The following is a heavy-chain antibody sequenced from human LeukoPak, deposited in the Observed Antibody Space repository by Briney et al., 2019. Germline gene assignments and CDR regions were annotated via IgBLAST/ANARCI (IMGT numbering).Heavy chain of an antibody. CDR1: GFTLSNYD. D-gene: IGHD4-17*01. V-gene: IGHV3-21*01. CDR3: ARVVLTVTTGDWFDP. Sequence: KTGGSLRLSCAASGFTLSNYDMSWVRQAPGKGLEWVSSISSSSSYIYYADSVKGRFTISRDNAKNSLYLQMNSLRAEDTAVYYCARVVLTVTTGDWFDPWGQGALVTVSS. J-gene: IGHJ5*02. CDR2: ISSSSSYI.